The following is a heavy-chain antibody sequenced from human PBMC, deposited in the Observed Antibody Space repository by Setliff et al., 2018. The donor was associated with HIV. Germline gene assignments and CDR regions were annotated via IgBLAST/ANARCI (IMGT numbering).Heavy chain of an antibody. J-gene: IGHJ6*04. CDR3: AAKPALQFLEWLLNFDTDV. D-gene: IGHD3-3*01. Sequence: SETLSLTCTVSGGSITSGSYSWTWIREPAGKGLEWIGRIYYSGSTYYNPSLKSRVTISVDTSKNQFSLKLSSVTAADTAVYYCAAKPALQFLEWLLNFDTDVWGKGTTVTVSS. CDR2: IYYSGST. V-gene: IGHV4-39*01. CDR1: GGSITSGSYS.